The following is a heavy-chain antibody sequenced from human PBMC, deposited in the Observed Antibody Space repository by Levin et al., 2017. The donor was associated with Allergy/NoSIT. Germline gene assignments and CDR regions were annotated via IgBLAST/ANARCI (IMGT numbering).Heavy chain of an antibody. CDR2: IYPGDSDT. V-gene: IGHV5-51*01. CDR1: GYSFTNYW. D-gene: IGHD6-19*01. CDR3: ARHVSGGALVGTVHYYYAMDV. Sequence: GESLKISCQGSGYSFTNYWIGWVRQMPGKGLEWMGIIYPGDSDTRYSPSFQGQVIISADKSISTAYLQWSSLKASDTAMYYCARHVSGGALVGTVHYYYAMDVWGQGTTVTVS. J-gene: IGHJ6*02.